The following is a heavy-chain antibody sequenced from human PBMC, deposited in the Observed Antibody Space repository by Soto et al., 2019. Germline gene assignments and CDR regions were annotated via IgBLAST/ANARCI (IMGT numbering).Heavy chain of an antibody. CDR1: GFTFSTYY. CDR2: IRQDGSAK. Sequence: DVQLVESGGGLVQPGGSLRLSCAVSGFTFSTYYMHWFRQVPGKGLEWVANIRQDGSAKYYVDSVKGRFTISRDNAKNSLXXXXXXXXXXXXXXXXXXXXXXWHRLDWGQGTLVTVXA. V-gene: IGHV3-7*02. D-gene: IGHD6-25*01. CDR3: XXXXXWHRLD. J-gene: IGHJ4*02.